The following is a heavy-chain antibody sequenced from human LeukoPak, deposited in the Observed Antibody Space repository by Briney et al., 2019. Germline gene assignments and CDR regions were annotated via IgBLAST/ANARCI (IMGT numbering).Heavy chain of an antibody. Sequence: RASVKVSCKASGGTFSSYAISWVRQAPGQGLEWMGGIIPIFGTANYAQKFQGRVTITADESTGTAYMELSSLRSEDTALYYCAREEGHYVGITMVRGVSPFDYWGQGTLVTVSS. J-gene: IGHJ4*02. D-gene: IGHD3-10*01. CDR2: IIPIFGTA. CDR1: GGTFSSYA. CDR3: AREEGHYVGITMVRGVSPFDY. V-gene: IGHV1-69*13.